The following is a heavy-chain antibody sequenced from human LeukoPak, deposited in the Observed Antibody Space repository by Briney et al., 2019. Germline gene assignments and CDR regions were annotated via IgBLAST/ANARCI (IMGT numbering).Heavy chain of an antibody. CDR1: GFTFSSYA. CDR2: ISGSGGST. V-gene: IGHV3-23*01. CDR3: AKDLPPRFPMIVVAVGTDY. Sequence: PGGSLRLSCAASGFTFSSYAMSWVRQAPGKGLEWVSAISGSGGSTYYANSVNGRFTISRDNTKNTLYLQMNSLRAEDTAVYYCAKDLPPRFPMIVVAVGTDYWGQGTLVTVSS. D-gene: IGHD3-22*01. J-gene: IGHJ4*02.